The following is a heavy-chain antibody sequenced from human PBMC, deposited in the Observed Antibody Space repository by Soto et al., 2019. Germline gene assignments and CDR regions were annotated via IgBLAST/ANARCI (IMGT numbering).Heavy chain of an antibody. CDR3: AKMTSDSYGRNYGMDV. Sequence: PGGSLRLSCAGSGFSFSSYAMSWVRQAPEKGLEWVSALRDSGVSPYYADSVKGRFTISRDNSKNTLYLQMDSLRVEDTALYYCAKMTSDSYGRNYGMDVWGQGTTVTVSS. CDR1: GFSFSSYA. D-gene: IGHD5-18*01. CDR2: LRDSGVSP. J-gene: IGHJ6*02. V-gene: IGHV3-23*01.